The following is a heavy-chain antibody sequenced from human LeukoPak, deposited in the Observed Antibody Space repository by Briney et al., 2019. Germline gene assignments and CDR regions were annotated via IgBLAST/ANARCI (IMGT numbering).Heavy chain of an antibody. D-gene: IGHD3-22*01. V-gene: IGHV1-46*01. J-gene: IGHJ3*02. CDR1: GYTFTSYG. CDR3: ARGNTMIVVVNPRAFDI. CDR2: INPNGGQT. Sequence: GASVKVSCKASGYTFTSYGISWVRQAPGQGLEWMGMINPNGGQTSYAQKFQGRVTMTRDTSTSTVYMELRSLRSEDTAVYYCARGNTMIVVVNPRAFDIWGQGTMVTASS.